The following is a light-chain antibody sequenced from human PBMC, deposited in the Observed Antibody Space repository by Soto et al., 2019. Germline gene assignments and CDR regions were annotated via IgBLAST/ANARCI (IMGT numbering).Light chain of an antibody. CDR2: VAS. V-gene: IGKV1-39*01. CDR1: QSISTY. Sequence: DIQMTQAPSSLSASLGYRFTITCRSSQSISTYLNWYQQKPGKAPKLLILVASTLPSGVPTRFSGSGSGTDFTLTISSLQPEDFATYYCQQTYTTPEITFGQGTRLEIK. CDR3: QQTYTTPEIT. J-gene: IGKJ5*01.